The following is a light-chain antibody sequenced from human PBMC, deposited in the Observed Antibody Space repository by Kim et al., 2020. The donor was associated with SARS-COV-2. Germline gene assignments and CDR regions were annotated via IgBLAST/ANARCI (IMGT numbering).Light chain of an antibody. CDR3: QQTYT. V-gene: IGKV1-39*01. CDR1: QSISSH. Sequence: DIQMTQSPSSLSASVGDRVTITCRASQSISSHLKWYQQKPGQAPKLLIYAAYSLQSGVPSRFSGSGSGTDFTLTISRLQPEDLATYYCQQTYTFGGGTKVDIK. J-gene: IGKJ4*01. CDR2: AAY.